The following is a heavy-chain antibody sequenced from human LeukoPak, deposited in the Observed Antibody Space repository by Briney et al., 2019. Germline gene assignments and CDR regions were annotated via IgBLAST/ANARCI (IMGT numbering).Heavy chain of an antibody. CDR1: GGSISSYY. J-gene: IGHJ6*03. D-gene: IGHD3-10*01. V-gene: IGHV4-59*12. CDR2: IYYSGST. CDR3: ARLIGELWFGDYYYYYMDV. Sequence: SETLSLTCTVSGGSISSYYWSWIRQPPGKGLEWIGYIYYSGSTNYNPSLKSRVTISVDTSKNQFSLKLSSVTAADTAVYYCARLIGELWFGDYYYYYMDVWGKGTTVTISS.